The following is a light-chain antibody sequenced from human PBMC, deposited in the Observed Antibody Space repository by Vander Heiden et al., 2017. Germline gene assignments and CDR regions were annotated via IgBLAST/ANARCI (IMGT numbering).Light chain of an antibody. J-gene: IGKJ3*01. V-gene: IGKV3-20*01. CDR1: QTVSENS. CDR3: QQYATSPFT. Sequence: IVLTQSPGALSLSPGERATLSCRASQTVSENSLAWYQQKPGQAPRLLIFGASSRPTGLPDRFRGSGSGTDFTLTISRLEPEDFAVYYCQQYATSPFTFGPGTKVDI. CDR2: GAS.